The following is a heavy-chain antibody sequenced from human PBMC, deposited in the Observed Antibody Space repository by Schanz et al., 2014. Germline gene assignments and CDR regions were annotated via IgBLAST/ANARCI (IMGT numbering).Heavy chain of an antibody. Sequence: PGGSLRLSCAASGFTFSTYAMSWIRQAPGKGLEWVSYISGTTTYTNYADSVKGRFTISRDNAKNSLYLQMNSLRAEDTAVYYCAKDLLYGAPMPLNHLDYWGQGTLVTVSS. CDR3: AKDLLYGAPMPLNHLDY. D-gene: IGHD2-2*01. V-gene: IGHV3-11*05. CDR2: ISGTTTYT. J-gene: IGHJ4*02. CDR1: GFTFSTYA.